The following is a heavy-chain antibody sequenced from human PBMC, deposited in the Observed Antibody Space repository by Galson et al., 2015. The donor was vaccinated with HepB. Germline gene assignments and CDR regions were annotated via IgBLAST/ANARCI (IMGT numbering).Heavy chain of an antibody. CDR2: INAGNGNT. D-gene: IGHD3-3*01. V-gene: IGHV1-3*01. Sequence: SVKVSCKASGYTFTSYAMHWVRQAPGQRLEWMGWINAGNGNTKYSQKFQGRVTITRDTSASTAYMELSSLRSEDTAVYYCAREDSKIFGVVIGNWFDPWGQGTLVTVSS. CDR1: GYTFTSYA. J-gene: IGHJ5*02. CDR3: AREDSKIFGVVIGNWFDP.